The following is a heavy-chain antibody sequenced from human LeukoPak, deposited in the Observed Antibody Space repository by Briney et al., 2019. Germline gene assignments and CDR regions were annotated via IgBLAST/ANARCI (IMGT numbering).Heavy chain of an antibody. CDR3: ARNGGVYDYVWGSYLNYYFDY. J-gene: IGHJ4*02. Sequence: SETLSLTCAVYGGSFSGYYWSWIRQPPGKGLEWIGEINHSGSTNYNPSLKSRVTISVDTSKNQFSLKLSSVTAADTAVYYCARNGGVYDYVWGSYLNYYFDYWGQGTLVTVSS. D-gene: IGHD3-16*02. CDR1: GGSFSGYY. CDR2: INHSGST. V-gene: IGHV4-34*01.